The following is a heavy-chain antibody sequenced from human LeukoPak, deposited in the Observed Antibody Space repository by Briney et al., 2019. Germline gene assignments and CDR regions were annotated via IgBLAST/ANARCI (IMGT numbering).Heavy chain of an antibody. CDR1: GGSFSGYY. J-gene: IGHJ4*02. CDR3: ARLVYDFWSGYYAWPYYFDY. CDR2: INHSGST. D-gene: IGHD3-3*01. Sequence: PSETLSLTCAVYGGSFSGYYWSWIRQPPGKGLEWIGEINHSGSTNYNPSLKSRVTISVDTSKNQFSLKLSSVTAADTAVYYCARLVYDFWSGYYAWPYYFDYWGQGTLVTVSS. V-gene: IGHV4-34*01.